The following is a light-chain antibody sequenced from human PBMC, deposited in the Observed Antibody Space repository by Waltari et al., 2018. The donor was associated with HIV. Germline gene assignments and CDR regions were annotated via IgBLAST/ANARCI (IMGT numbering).Light chain of an antibody. V-gene: IGLV1-44*01. CDR1: NSDIGRSS. CDR3: AAWDDTLSVA. Sequence: QSVLTQPPSASGTPGQRVTISCSGSNSDIGRSSLKWSQPLPGTAPKLLIYSNNQRPSWVPDRFSGSKSGTSASLAISGLQSEDEADYYCAAWDDTLSVAFGGGTKLTVL. CDR2: SNN. J-gene: IGLJ2*01.